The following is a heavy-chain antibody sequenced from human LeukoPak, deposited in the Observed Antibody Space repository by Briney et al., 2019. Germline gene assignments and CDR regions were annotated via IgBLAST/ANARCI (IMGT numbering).Heavy chain of an antibody. CDR2: IYYSGST. D-gene: IGHD3-22*01. J-gene: IGHJ4*02. V-gene: IGHV4-39*01. CDR1: GFTFSSYSMN. Sequence: GSLRLSCAASGFTFSSYSMNWVRQPPGKGLEWIGSIYYSGSTYYNPSLKSRVTISVDTSKNQFSLKLSSVTAADTAVYYCARLSVYYDSSGYYSGFDYWGQGTLVTVSS. CDR3: ARLSVYYDSSGYYSGFDY.